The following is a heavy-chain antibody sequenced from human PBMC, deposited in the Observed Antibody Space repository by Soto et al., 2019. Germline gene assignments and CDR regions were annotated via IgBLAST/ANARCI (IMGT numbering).Heavy chain of an antibody. CDR3: AKAGLVAGGLDNWFDP. Sequence: EVQLLESGGGLVQPGGSLRLSCAASGFTFSSYAMSWVRQAPGKGLEWVSAISGSGGSTYYADSVKGRFTISRDNSKNTLDLQMNSRRAEDTAVYYCAKAGLVAGGLDNWFDPWGQGTLVTVSS. J-gene: IGHJ5*02. CDR1: GFTFSSYA. V-gene: IGHV3-23*01. CDR2: ISGSGGST. D-gene: IGHD3-9*01.